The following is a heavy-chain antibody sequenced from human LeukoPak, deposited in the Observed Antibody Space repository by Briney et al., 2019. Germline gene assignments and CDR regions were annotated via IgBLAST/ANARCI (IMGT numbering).Heavy chain of an antibody. Sequence: SVKLTCKASGGSFSSYAISWVRQAPGQGLEWKGGTIPIFGTANYAQKFQGRVTITANESTSTAYMERSSRRSEDTAVYYCARDSYIVTAATLDYWGQGTLVTVYS. V-gene: IGHV1-69*13. CDR1: GGSFSSYA. CDR3: ARDSYIVTAATLDY. D-gene: IGHD2-2*01. CDR2: TIPIFGTA. J-gene: IGHJ4*02.